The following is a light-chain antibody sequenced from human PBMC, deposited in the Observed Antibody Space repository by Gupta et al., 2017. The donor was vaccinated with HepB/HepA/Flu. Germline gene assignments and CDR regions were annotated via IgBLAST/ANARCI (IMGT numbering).Light chain of an antibody. CDR1: SSNIGADYD. V-gene: IGLV1-40*01. Sequence: HSVLPLPPSGSGAPGQTVTTSCAGCSSNIGADYDVHWYQQLPGTAPKLLIYGNKNRASGVPDRFSGSKSGTSAFLAITGLQAEDEADYYCQSYDNSLSGVVFGGGTKVTVL. J-gene: IGLJ2*01. CDR3: QSYDNSLSGVV. CDR2: GNK.